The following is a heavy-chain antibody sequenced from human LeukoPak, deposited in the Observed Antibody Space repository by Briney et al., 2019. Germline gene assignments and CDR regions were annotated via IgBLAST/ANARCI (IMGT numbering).Heavy chain of an antibody. Sequence: SETLSLTCTVPGGSIRSYYWSWIRQPPGKGLEWLGYIFYTGTTKYNPSLKSRVTTSVDTSKNEFSLKLSSVAAADTAVYYCARGYHSSLTGYLDAFDIWGQGTMVTVSS. CDR2: IFYTGTT. D-gene: IGHD3-9*01. J-gene: IGHJ3*02. CDR3: ARGYHSSLTGYLDAFDI. CDR1: GGSIRSYY. V-gene: IGHV4-59*01.